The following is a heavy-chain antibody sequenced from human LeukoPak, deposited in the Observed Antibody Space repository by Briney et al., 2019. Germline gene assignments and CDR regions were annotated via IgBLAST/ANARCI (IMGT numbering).Heavy chain of an antibody. D-gene: IGHD1-26*01. Sequence: ASVKVSCKASGYTFTGYYMHWVRQAPGQGLEWMGRINPNSGGTNYAQKFQGRVTMTRDTSTSTVYMELSSLRSEDTAVYYCARGKWDYADYWGQGTLVIVSS. V-gene: IGHV1-2*06. CDR1: GYTFTGYY. CDR3: ARGKWDYADY. CDR2: INPNSGGT. J-gene: IGHJ4*02.